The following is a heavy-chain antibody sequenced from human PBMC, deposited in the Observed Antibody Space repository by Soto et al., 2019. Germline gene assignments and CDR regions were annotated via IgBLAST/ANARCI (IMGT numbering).Heavy chain of an antibody. CDR1: GFTFDDYG. CDR2: INWNGGST. V-gene: IGHV3-20*04. J-gene: IGHJ4*02. D-gene: IGHD5-18*01. CDR3: AKGGYTFAYE. Sequence: GGSLRLSCAASGFTFDDYGMSWVRQAPGKGLEWVSGINWNGGSTGYADSVKGRFTISRDNSQNTLFLQMTSLRADDTAVYYCAKGGYTFAYEWGQGALVTVSS.